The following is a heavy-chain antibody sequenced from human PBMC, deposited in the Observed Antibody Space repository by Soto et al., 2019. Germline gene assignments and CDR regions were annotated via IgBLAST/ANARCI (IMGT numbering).Heavy chain of an antibody. CDR2: VSSHSSTL. D-gene: IGHD6-19*01. CDR1: GFTFSSYS. Sequence: GGSLRLSCAASGFTFSSYSMNWVRQAPGKGLEWISYVSSHSSTLYYADSVKGRFTISRDNAQNSLYLQMNSLRDEDTAVYYCVRDGSGNLYLNWFDPWGQGTLVTVSS. CDR3: VRDGSGNLYLNWFDP. V-gene: IGHV3-48*02. J-gene: IGHJ5*02.